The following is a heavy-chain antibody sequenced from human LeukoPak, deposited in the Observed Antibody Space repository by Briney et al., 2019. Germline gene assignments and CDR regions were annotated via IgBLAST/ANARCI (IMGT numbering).Heavy chain of an antibody. V-gene: IGHV1-46*01. Sequence: GASVRVSCKASGYTFTSYYMHWVRQAPGQGLEWMGIINPSGGSTSYAQKFQGRVTMTRDTFTSTVYMELSSLRSEDTAVYYCARDDTGTSHFDYWGQGTLATVSS. J-gene: IGHJ4*02. CDR3: ARDDTGTSHFDY. CDR1: GYTFTSYY. D-gene: IGHD1-7*01. CDR2: INPSGGST.